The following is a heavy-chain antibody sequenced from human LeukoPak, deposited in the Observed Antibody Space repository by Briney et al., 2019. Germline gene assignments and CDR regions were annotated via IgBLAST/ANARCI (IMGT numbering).Heavy chain of an antibody. Sequence: GYTFXXYYMHWVRQAPGQGLEWMGGIIPVFDRPNYAQTFEGRVTITADKSTNTTYMEITSLTSDDTAVYYCARDAQWELRAFDVWGRGTMVIVSS. D-gene: IGHD4-23*01. V-gene: IGHV1-69*06. CDR1: GYTFXXYY. CDR3: ARDAQWELRAFDV. J-gene: IGHJ3*01. CDR2: IIPVFDRP.